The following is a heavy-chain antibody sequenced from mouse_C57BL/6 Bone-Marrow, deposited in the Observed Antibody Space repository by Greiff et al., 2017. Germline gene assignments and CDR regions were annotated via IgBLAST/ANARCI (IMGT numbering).Heavy chain of an antibody. D-gene: IGHD1-1*01. V-gene: IGHV2-4*01. J-gene: IGHJ4*01. CDR3: AKGDYGRDYAMDY. CDR1: GFSLTSYG. CDR2: IWSGGST. Sequence: QVQLKQSGPGLVQPSQSLSITCTVSGFSLTSYGVHWVRQPPGKGLEWLGVIWSGGSTDYNAAFISRLSISKDNSKSQVFFKMNSLQADDTAIYYCAKGDYGRDYAMDYWGQGTSVTVSS.